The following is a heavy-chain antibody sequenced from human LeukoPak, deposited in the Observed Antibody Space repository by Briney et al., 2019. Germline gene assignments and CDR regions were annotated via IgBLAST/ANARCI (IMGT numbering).Heavy chain of an antibody. CDR2: IIPIFGTA. CDR1: GGTFSTYA. Sequence: SVKVSCKASGGTFSTYAISWVRQAPGQGLEWMGGIIPIFGTANYAQKFQGRVTITADESTSTAYMELSSLRSEDTAVYYCARHTANGYYYYYYMDVWGKGTTVTISS. D-gene: IGHD5-18*01. CDR3: ARHTANGYYYYYYMDV. V-gene: IGHV1-69*13. J-gene: IGHJ6*03.